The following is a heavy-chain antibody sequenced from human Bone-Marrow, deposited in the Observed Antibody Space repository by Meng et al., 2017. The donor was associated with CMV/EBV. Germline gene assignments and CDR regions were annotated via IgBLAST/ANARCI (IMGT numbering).Heavy chain of an antibody. CDR1: GFTFSNFV. V-gene: IGHV3-23*01. CDR2: ITTTGNP. CDR3: AKSRLGDY. D-gene: IGHD7-27*01. J-gene: IGHJ4*02. Sequence: GSLRLSCAGSGFTFSNFVKRWVRQAPGEGLEWVSLITTTGNPFYADSVKGRFTISRDNSKNTVYLQMNNLRAEETAIYYCAKSRLGDYWGQGTLVTVSS.